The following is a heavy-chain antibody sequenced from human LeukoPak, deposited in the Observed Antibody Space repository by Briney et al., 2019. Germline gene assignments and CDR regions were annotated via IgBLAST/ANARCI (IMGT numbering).Heavy chain of an antibody. Sequence: SETLSLTCTVSGGSISSYYWSRIRQPPGKGLEWIGYIYYSGSTNYNPSLKSRVTISVDTSKNQFSLKLSSVAAADTAVYYCASSSSVDYFDYWGQGTLVTVSS. V-gene: IGHV4-59*01. CDR2: IYYSGST. J-gene: IGHJ4*02. CDR1: GGSISSYY. CDR3: ASSSSVDYFDY. D-gene: IGHD6-6*01.